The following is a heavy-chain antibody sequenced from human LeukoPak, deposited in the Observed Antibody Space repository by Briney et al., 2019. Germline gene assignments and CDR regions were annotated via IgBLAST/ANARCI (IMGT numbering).Heavy chain of an antibody. CDR3: ARPRLRRGLPGYYGMDV. V-gene: IGHV1-69*13. D-gene: IGHD1-14*01. CDR2: ITPLFGTA. Sequence: GASVKVSCKASGGTFSKYTISWVRQRPGQGLEWMGGITPLFGTANYAQKFQGRVTITADESTSTAYMELSSLRSEDTAVYYCARPRLRRGLPGYYGMDVWGQGTTVTVSS. CDR1: GGTFSKYT. J-gene: IGHJ6*02.